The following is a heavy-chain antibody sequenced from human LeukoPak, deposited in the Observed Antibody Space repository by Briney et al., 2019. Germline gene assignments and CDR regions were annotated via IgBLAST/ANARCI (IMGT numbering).Heavy chain of an antibody. D-gene: IGHD1-26*01. Sequence: SETLSLTCTVSGGSISSRGYYWSWIRQHPGKGLEWIGHIYYSGSTYYNPSLKSRVTTSIDTSKNQFSLKLSSVTAADTAVYYCASGPNGLYDGSYYWGQGTLVTVSS. V-gene: IGHV4-31*03. CDR3: ASGPNGLYDGSYY. CDR1: GGSISSRGYY. J-gene: IGHJ4*02. CDR2: IYYSGST.